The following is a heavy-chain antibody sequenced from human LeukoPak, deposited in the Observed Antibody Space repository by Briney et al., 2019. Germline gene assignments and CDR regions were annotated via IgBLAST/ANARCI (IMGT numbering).Heavy chain of an antibody. J-gene: IGHJ4*02. Sequence: PGGSLRLSCAASGFTFSSYGMHWVRQAPGKGLEWVAFIRYDGSNKYYADSVKGRFTISRDNSKNTLYLQMNSLRAEDTAVYYCASLWFEEVDYWGQGTLVTVSS. V-gene: IGHV3-30*02. CDR2: IRYDGSNK. CDR3: ASLWFEEVDY. D-gene: IGHD3-10*01. CDR1: GFTFSSYG.